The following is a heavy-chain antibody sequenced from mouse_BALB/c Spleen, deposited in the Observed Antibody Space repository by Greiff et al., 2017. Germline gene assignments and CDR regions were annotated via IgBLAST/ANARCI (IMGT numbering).Heavy chain of an antibody. V-gene: IGHV2-9*02. CDR3: ARNWEGNAMDY. CDR1: GFSLTSYG. J-gene: IGHJ4*01. CDR2: IWAGGST. Sequence: VKLMESGPGLVAPSQSLSITCTVSGFSLTSYGVHWVRQPPGKGLEWLGVIWAGGSTNYNSALMSRLSISKDNSKSQVFLKMNSLQTDDTAMYYCARNWEGNAMDYWGQGTSVTVSS. D-gene: IGHD4-1*01.